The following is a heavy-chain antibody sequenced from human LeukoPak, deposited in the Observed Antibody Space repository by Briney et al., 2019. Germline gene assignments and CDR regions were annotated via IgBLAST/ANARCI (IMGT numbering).Heavy chain of an antibody. CDR3: ARDYYGSGSHNWFDP. Sequence: SVKVSCKASGYTFTSYDINWVRQATGQGLEWMGGIIPIFGTANYAQKFQGRVTITADESTSTAYMELSSLRSEDTAVYYCARDYYGSGSHNWFDPWGQGTLVTVSS. CDR2: IIPIFGTA. D-gene: IGHD3-10*01. V-gene: IGHV1-69*13. CDR1: GYTFTSYD. J-gene: IGHJ5*02.